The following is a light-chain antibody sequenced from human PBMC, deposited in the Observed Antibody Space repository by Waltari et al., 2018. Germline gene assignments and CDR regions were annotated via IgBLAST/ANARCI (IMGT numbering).Light chain of an antibody. Sequence: QLVLTQSPSASASLGASVKLTCTLSSGHSSNIVAWHQQKPENGPRYLMKVNSDGSHTKGDEIPDRFAGSSSGSERYLTISSLQSEDEADYYCQTGGHGTWVFGGGTKLTVV. CDR2: VNSDGSH. CDR3: QTGGHGTWV. V-gene: IGLV4-69*01. CDR1: SGHSSNI. J-gene: IGLJ3*02.